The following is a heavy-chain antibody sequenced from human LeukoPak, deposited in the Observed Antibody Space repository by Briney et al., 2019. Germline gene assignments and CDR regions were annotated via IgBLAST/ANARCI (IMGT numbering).Heavy chain of an antibody. V-gene: IGHV1-18*01. Sequence: ASVKVSCKASGFIFTKYGISWVRQAPGQGLEWVGWISGYNGDTNYAQKLQGRVTITADKSTSTAYMELSSLRSEDTAVYYCARDRLDSSGYYGYWGQGTLVTVSS. CDR2: ISGYNGDT. J-gene: IGHJ4*02. D-gene: IGHD3-22*01. CDR1: GFIFTKYG. CDR3: ARDRLDSSGYYGY.